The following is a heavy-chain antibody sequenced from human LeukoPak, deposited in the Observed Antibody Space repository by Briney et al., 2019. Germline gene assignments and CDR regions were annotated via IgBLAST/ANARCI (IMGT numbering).Heavy chain of an antibody. CDR2: IIPIFGTA. Sequence: SVKVSCKASGGTFSSYAISWVRQAPGQGLEWMGGIIPIFGTANYAQKFQGRVTITADESTSTAYMELSSLRSDDTAVYYCAQTSGYYTAYYFDYWGQGTLVTVSS. J-gene: IGHJ4*02. D-gene: IGHD3-3*01. CDR1: GGTFSSYA. CDR3: AQTSGYYTAYYFDY. V-gene: IGHV1-69*13.